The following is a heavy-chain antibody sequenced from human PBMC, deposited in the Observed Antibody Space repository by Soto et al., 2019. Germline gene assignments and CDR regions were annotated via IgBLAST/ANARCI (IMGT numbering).Heavy chain of an antibody. Sequence: ASVKVSCKASGGTFSSYAISWVRQVPGQGLEWMGGIIPILGIANYAQKFQGRVTITADKSTSTAYMELSSLRYEDTAVYYCERPDIYGGPFDYWGQGTLVTVSS. CDR3: ERPDIYGGPFDY. CDR1: GGTFSSYA. CDR2: IIPILGIA. J-gene: IGHJ4*02. D-gene: IGHD4-17*01. V-gene: IGHV1-69*10.